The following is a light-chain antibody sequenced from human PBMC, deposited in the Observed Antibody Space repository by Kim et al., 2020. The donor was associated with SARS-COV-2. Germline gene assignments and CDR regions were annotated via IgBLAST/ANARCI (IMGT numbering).Light chain of an antibody. J-gene: IGKJ1*01. V-gene: IGKV3-20*01. CDR2: GAS. CDR1: QSGRDSS. CDR3: QQYCNAPWT. Sequence: SPGVRATASRRASQSGRDSSVAWYQHKPGRAPRLLINGASTRATGIPDRFSGGGSATDYIITISRLEPEDFAMYYCQQYCNAPWTFGQGTKVDIK.